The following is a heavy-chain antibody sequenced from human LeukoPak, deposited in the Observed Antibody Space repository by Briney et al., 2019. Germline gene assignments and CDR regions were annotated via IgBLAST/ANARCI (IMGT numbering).Heavy chain of an antibody. J-gene: IGHJ4*02. D-gene: IGHD6-19*01. Sequence: SETLSLTCNVSGGSMSSHYWSWIRQPPGKGLEWIGYIYSSGSTNYNPSLKSRVIISIDTSKNQFSLKLSSATAADTAVYYCARGSLTVAGLFDYWGQGTLVTVSS. CDR1: GGSMSSHY. CDR2: IYSSGST. CDR3: ARGSLTVAGLFDY. V-gene: IGHV4-59*11.